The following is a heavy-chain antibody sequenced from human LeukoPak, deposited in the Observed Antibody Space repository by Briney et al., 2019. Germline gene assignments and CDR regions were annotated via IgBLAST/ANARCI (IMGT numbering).Heavy chain of an antibody. CDR2: IYHSGST. CDR1: GGSISSSNW. V-gene: IGHV4-4*02. Sequence: SETLSLTCAVSGGSISSSNWWSWVRQPPGKGLEWIGEIYHSGSTYYNPSLKSRVTISVDTSRNQLSLKLSSVTAADTAVYYCARQVPDSRGYYLYYFDYWGQGTLVPVSS. D-gene: IGHD3-22*01. J-gene: IGHJ4*02. CDR3: ARQVPDSRGYYLYYFDY.